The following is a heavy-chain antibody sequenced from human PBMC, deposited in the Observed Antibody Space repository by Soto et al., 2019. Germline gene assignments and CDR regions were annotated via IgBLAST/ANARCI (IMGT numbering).Heavy chain of an antibody. CDR3: ARAGQYYDASGYAN. CDR2: ISAYNGNS. V-gene: IGHV1-18*01. J-gene: IGHJ4*02. Sequence: QVKLVQSGAEVKKPGASIKVSCKASGYSFATSGMTWVRQAPGQGLEWVGWISAYNGNSNYDQNHQDRVTMTTDTSTNTAYLELRNLRSDDSAVEYCARAGQYYDASGYANWGQGTLVTVSS. D-gene: IGHD3-22*01. CDR1: GYSFATSG.